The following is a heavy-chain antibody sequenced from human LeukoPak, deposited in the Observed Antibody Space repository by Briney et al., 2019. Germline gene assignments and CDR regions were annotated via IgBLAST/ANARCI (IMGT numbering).Heavy chain of an antibody. Sequence: GESLKISCKGSGYSFTSYWIGWVRQMPGKGLEWMGIIYPGDSDTRYSPSFQGQVTISADKSISTAYLQWSSLKASDTAMYYCAREPPPGIAAAGRGDDYWGQGTLVTVSS. CDR1: GYSFTSYW. CDR2: IYPGDSDT. D-gene: IGHD6-13*01. J-gene: IGHJ4*02. CDR3: AREPPPGIAAAGRGDDY. V-gene: IGHV5-51*01.